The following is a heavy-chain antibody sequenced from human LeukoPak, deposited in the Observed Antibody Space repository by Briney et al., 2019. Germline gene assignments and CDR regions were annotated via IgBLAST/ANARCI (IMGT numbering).Heavy chain of an antibody. CDR3: ARGGAVVPAAIFPIYYYYYGMDV. J-gene: IGHJ6*02. Sequence: ASVKVSCKASGYTFTSYDINWVRQAPGQGLEWMGWINPNSGGTNYAQKFQGWVTMTRDTSISTAYMELSRLRSDDTAVYYCARGGAVVPAAIFPIYYYYYGMDVWGQGTTVTVSS. V-gene: IGHV1-2*04. CDR2: INPNSGGT. CDR1: GYTFTSYD. D-gene: IGHD2-2*01.